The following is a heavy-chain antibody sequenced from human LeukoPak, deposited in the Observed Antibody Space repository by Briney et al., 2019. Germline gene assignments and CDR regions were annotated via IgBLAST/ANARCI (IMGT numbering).Heavy chain of an antibody. CDR1: GGSISGYY. Sequence: SETLSLTCTVSGGSISGYYWSWIRQSPGKRLEWIAYTSFTGNTNYNPSLKSRVTISLDTSKTHFSLTLSSLTAADTAVYYCARSPPGWYYDNSGQYYFDTWGQGALVTVSS. CDR3: ARSPPGWYYDNSGQYYFDT. D-gene: IGHD3-22*01. J-gene: IGHJ4*02. V-gene: IGHV4-59*08. CDR2: TSFTGNT.